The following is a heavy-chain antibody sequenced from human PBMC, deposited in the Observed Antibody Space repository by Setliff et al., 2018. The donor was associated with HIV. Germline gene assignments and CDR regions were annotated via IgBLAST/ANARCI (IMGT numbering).Heavy chain of an antibody. CDR1: GYIFTTYW. J-gene: IGHJ3*02. CDR3: ARHRHTAAGTLDAFDI. V-gene: IGHV5-51*01. Sequence: GESLKISCKGSGYIFTTYWIGWVRQMPGKGLEWMGINYPGDSDTRYSPSFQGQVTISADKSISTAYLQWSSLKASDTAMYYCARHRHTAAGTLDAFDIWGQGTVVTVSS. D-gene: IGHD6-13*01. CDR2: NYPGDSDT.